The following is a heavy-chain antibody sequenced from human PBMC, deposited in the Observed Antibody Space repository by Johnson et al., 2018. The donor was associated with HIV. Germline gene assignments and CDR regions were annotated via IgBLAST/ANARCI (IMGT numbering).Heavy chain of an antibody. V-gene: IGHV3-20*04. CDR1: GFTFDNFA. J-gene: IGHJ3*02. Sequence: VQLVESGGGVVRPGWSLRLSCAASGFTFDNFAMSWVRQAPGKGLEWVSGINWNGGSTSYADSEKGRFTISRDNAKTSLYLQVNSLGAEDTALYYCAREVSLRVGATLPPSYAFDIWGQGTLVSVSS. D-gene: IGHD1-26*01. CDR3: AREVSLRVGATLPPSYAFDI. CDR2: INWNGGST.